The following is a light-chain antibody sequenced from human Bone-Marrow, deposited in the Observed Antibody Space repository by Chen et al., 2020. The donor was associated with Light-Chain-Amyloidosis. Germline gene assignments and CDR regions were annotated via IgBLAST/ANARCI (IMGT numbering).Light chain of an antibody. CDR2: DVS. Sequence: QSALTQPASVSGSPGQSITISCTGTNSDVGGYNYVSWYPQHPGKAPILIIYDVSPRPSGISNRFSGSESGNTASLTVSGLQAEDEADYYCNSYTTSSSPVVFGGGTKLTVL. J-gene: IGLJ2*01. V-gene: IGLV2-14*01. CDR1: NSDVGGYNY. CDR3: NSYTTSSSPVV.